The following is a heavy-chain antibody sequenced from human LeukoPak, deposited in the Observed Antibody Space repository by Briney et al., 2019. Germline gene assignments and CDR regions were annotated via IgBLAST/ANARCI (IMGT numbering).Heavy chain of an antibody. CDR1: GYTFTSYG. CDR2: ISAYNGNT. D-gene: IGHD6-13*01. V-gene: IGHV1-18*01. J-gene: IGHJ4*02. CDR3: ARDFYPLGIAAEQFDY. Sequence: ASVKVSCKASGYTFTSYGISWVRQAPGQGLEWMGWISAYNGNTNYAQKLQGRVTMTRDTSTSTVYMELSSLRSEDTAVYYCARDFYPLGIAAEQFDYWGQGTLVTVSS.